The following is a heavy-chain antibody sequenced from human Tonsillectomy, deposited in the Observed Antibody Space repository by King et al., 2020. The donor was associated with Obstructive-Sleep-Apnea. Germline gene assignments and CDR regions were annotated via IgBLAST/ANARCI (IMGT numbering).Heavy chain of an antibody. CDR1: EFSFSTYW. Sequence: VQLVESGGGLVQPGGSLRLSCEDSEFSFSTYWMTWVRQAPGKGLEWGANINEDGSETYYMDSVKGRFTISRDNAKNSVYLQMNSLRAEDTALYYCARDQTPYASGTYFDALDIWGQGTMVTVSS. D-gene: IGHD3-10*01. CDR2: INEDGSET. V-gene: IGHV3-7*01. J-gene: IGHJ3*02. CDR3: ARDQTPYASGTYFDALDI.